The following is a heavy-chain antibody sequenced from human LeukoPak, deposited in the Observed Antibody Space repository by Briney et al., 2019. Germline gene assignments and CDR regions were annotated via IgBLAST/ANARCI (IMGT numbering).Heavy chain of an antibody. J-gene: IGHJ4*02. CDR1: GFTFSNYV. CDR3: AKRYGSGSHDY. D-gene: IGHD3-10*01. V-gene: IGHV3-23*01. CDR2: NSGSGGST. Sequence: PGGSLRLSCAASGFTFSNYVMSWVRQAPGKGLECVSSNSGSGGSTYYADSVKGRFTISRDNSKNTLYLQMNSLRAEGTAVYYCAKRYGSGSHDYWGQGTLVTVSS.